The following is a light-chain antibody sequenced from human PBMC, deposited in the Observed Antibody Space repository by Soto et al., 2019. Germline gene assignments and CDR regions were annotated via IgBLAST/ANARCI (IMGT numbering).Light chain of an antibody. CDR1: ESINRN. J-gene: IGKJ1*01. Sequence: EIVMTQSPATLSVSPGERVTLSCRASESINRNLVWYQKRPGQAPRFVIYGASTRATGIPARFSGSGSGTDFTLTISSLQSEDLAVYYCQQCHNWPRTFGQGTKVEIK. CDR2: GAS. CDR3: QQCHNWPRT. V-gene: IGKV3-15*01.